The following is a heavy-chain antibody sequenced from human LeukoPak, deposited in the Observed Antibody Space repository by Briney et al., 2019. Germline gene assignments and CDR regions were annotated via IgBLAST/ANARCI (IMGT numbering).Heavy chain of an antibody. CDR2: IYYSGST. Sequence: PSETLSPTCTVSGGSISSYYWSWIRQPPGKGLEWIGYIYYSGSTNYNPSLKSRVTISVDTSKNQFSLKLSSVTAADTAVYYCARGYCSGGSCLGNRFDPWGQGTLVTVSS. D-gene: IGHD2-15*01. J-gene: IGHJ5*02. CDR1: GGSISSYY. V-gene: IGHV4-59*01. CDR3: ARGYCSGGSCLGNRFDP.